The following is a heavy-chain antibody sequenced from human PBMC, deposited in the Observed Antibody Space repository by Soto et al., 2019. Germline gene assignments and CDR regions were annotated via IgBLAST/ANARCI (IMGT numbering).Heavy chain of an antibody. CDR3: ARDHYYDSSGYFDY. V-gene: IGHV3-33*01. CDR1: GFPFSSYG. Sequence: GGSLRLSCAASGFPFSSYGMHWVRQAPGKGLEWVAVIWYDGSNKYYADSVKGRFTISRDNSKNTLYLQMNSLRAEDTAVYYCARDHYYDSSGYFDYWGQGTLVTVSS. D-gene: IGHD3-22*01. J-gene: IGHJ4*02. CDR2: IWYDGSNK.